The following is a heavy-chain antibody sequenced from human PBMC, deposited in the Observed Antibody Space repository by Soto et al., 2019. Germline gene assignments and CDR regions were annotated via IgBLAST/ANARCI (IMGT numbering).Heavy chain of an antibody. D-gene: IGHD6-6*01. CDR2: ISSSSSYI. V-gene: IGHV3-21*01. J-gene: IGHJ6*02. CDR3: ARVRGSSSPRSYYYGMDV. Sequence: GSLRLSCAASGFTFSSYSMNWVRQAPGKGLEWVSSISSSSSYIYYADSVKGRFTISRDNAKNSLYLQMNSLRAEDTAVYYCARVRGSSSPRSYYYGMDVWGQGTTVTVSS. CDR1: GFTFSSYS.